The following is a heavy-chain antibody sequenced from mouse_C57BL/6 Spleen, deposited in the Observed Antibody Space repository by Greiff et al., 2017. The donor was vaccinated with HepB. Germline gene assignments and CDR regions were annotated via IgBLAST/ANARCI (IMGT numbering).Heavy chain of an antibody. J-gene: IGHJ1*03. CDR3: ARNYGSSYWYFDV. CDR1: GFTFSSYA. V-gene: IGHV5-4*03. Sequence: DVKLVESGGGLVKPGGSLKLSCAASGFTFSSYAMSWVRQTPEKRLEWVATISDGGSYTYYPDNVKGRFTISRDNAKNNLYLQMSHLKSEDTAMYYCARNYGSSYWYFDVWDTGTTVTVSS. CDR2: ISDGGSYT. D-gene: IGHD1-1*01.